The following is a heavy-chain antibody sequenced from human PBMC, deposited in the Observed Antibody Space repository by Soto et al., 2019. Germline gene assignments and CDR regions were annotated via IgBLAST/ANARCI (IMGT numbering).Heavy chain of an antibody. D-gene: IGHD1-1*01. V-gene: IGHV1-18*01. J-gene: IGHJ6*03. CDR3: ARQGTVSRGVLEGDYYYMDV. Sequence: ASVKVSCKASGYTFTSYGISWVRQAPGQGLEWMGWISAYNGNTNYAQKLQGRVTMTTDTSTSTAYMELRSLRSDDTAVYYCARQGTVSRGVLEGDYYYMDVWGKGTTVTVSS. CDR2: ISAYNGNT. CDR1: GYTFTSYG.